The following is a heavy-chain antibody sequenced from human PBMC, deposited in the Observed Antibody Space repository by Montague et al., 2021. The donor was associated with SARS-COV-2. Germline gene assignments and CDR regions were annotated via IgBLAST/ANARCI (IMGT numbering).Heavy chain of an antibody. J-gene: IGHJ4*02. D-gene: IGHD3-22*01. CDR1: GGSFGDDH. CDR3: ARGHLSVSMIVVVFTSASYYFDY. Sequence: SETLSLTCGVYGGSFGDDHWSWIRQPPGKGLEWIGGIKRSGSTNYNPSLKSRVTISVDTSRNQFSLKLTSVTAADTAVYFCARGHLSVSMIVVVFTSASYYFDYWGQGALVTVSS. CDR2: IKRSGST. V-gene: IGHV4-34*01.